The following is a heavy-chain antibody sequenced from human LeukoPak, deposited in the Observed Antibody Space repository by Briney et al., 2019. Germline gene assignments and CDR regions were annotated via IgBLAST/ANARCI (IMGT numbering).Heavy chain of an antibody. CDR2: IKSDGSST. Sequence: GGCLRLSCAASGFTFSNYWMHWVRQAPGKGPVWVSRIKSDGSSTRFADSVQGRFTISRDNGKNTLYLQMNSPRAEDTAVYYCARGGDSSNWYPGYFDYWGQGALVTVSS. CDR1: GFTFSNYW. CDR3: ARGGDSSNWYPGYFDY. J-gene: IGHJ4*02. V-gene: IGHV3-74*01. D-gene: IGHD6-13*01.